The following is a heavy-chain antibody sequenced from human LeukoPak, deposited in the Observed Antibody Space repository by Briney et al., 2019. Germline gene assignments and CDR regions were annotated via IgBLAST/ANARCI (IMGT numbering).Heavy chain of an antibody. V-gene: IGHV3-23*01. CDR2: ITSSGADT. J-gene: IGHJ4*02. Sequence: GGSLRLSCAASGFTFNVYAIDWVSQAPGKGLGWVSTITSSGADTFYAASVKGRFTVSRDNSKNTVFLQMSRLRVEDTAVYYCAKQDILSGWGLWGQGTLVTVSS. CDR1: GFTFNVYA. D-gene: IGHD3-9*01. CDR3: AKQDILSGWGL.